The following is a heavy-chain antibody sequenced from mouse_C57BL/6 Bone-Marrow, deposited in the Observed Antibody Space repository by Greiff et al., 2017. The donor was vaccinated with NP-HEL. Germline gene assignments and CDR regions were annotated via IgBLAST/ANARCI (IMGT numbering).Heavy chain of an antibody. CDR3: ARHGNWYFDV. J-gene: IGHJ1*03. CDR2: ISSGGSYT. D-gene: IGHD1-1*02. Sequence: EVQGVESGGDLVKPGGSLKLSCAASGFTFSSYGMSWVRQTPDKRLEWVATISSGGSYTYYPDSVKGRFTISRDNAKNTLYLQMSSLKSEDTAMYYCARHGNWYFDVWGTGTTVTVSS. V-gene: IGHV5-6*01. CDR1: GFTFSSYG.